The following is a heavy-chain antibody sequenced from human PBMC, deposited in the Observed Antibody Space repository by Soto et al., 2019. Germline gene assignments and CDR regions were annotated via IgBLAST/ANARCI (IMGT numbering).Heavy chain of an antibody. J-gene: IGHJ4*02. CDR3: ARGRGYRYGPYHFDY. D-gene: IGHD5-18*01. CDR1: GGSISSEGYY. Sequence: TLSLTCTVSGGSISSEGYYWSWFRQLPGKGLEWIGDIYYSGTTYHNPSLRSRLTISGDASKNQFSMKLSSVTDADTALYYCARGRGYRYGPYHFDYWGQGALVTVSS. CDR2: IYYSGTT. V-gene: IGHV4-31*03.